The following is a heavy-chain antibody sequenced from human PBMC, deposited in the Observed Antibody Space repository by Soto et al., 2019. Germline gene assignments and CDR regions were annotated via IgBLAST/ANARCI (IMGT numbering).Heavy chain of an antibody. CDR2: ISGSGGST. D-gene: IGHD3-22*01. V-gene: IGHV3-23*01. J-gene: IGHJ4*02. CDR1: GFTFSSYA. Sequence: GGSLRLSCAASGFTFSSYAMSWVRQAPGKGLEWVSAISGSGGSTYYADSVKGRFTISRDNSKNTLYLQMNSLRAEDTAVYYCAKAQWYDSSGYPYYFDYWGQGTLVTVSS. CDR3: AKAQWYDSSGYPYYFDY.